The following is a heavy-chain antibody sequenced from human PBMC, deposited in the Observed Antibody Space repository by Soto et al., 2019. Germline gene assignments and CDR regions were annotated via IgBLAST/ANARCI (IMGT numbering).Heavy chain of an antibody. J-gene: IGHJ5*02. CDR3: ARESPLLAVDP. D-gene: IGHD6-25*01. CDR1: GVSISSGDYY. Sequence: SETLSLTCTVSGVSISSGDYYWSWIRQPPGKGLEWIGYIYYSGSTYYNPSLKSRVTISVDTSKNQFSLKLSSVTAADTAVYYCARESPLLAVDPWGQGTLVTVSS. V-gene: IGHV4-30-4*01. CDR2: IYYSGST.